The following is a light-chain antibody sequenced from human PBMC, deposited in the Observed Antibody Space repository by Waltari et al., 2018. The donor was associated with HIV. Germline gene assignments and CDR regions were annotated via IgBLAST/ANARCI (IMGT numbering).Light chain of an antibody. CDR3: CSYGVGTSEV. Sequence: QSALTQPASVSGSPGQSITISCTGTSNDIGAYNYVSWYQQHPGKAPKLIIYDVSKRPSGVSNRFSGSKSGNTASLTISGLQTEDEADYHCCSYGVGTSEVFGGGTKLTVL. CDR2: DVS. J-gene: IGLJ2*01. CDR1: SNDIGAYNY. V-gene: IGLV2-14*03.